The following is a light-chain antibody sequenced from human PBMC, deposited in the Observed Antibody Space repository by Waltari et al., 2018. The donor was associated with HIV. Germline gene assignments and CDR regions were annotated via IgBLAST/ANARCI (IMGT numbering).Light chain of an antibody. V-gene: IGLV1-51*02. CDR3: GTWDSSLSAV. CDR2: ENN. J-gene: IGLJ1*01. Sequence: QSVLTQPPSVSAAPGQTATIPRSGTSSNFGTDYVSWYQQLPGTSPKLLIHENNKRPSGIPDRFSGSKSGTSATLGITGLQTGDEADYYCGTWDSSLSAVFGTGTRVTVL. CDR1: SSNFGTDY.